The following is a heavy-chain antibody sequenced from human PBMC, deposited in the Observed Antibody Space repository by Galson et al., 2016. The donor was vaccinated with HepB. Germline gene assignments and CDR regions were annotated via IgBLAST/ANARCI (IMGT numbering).Heavy chain of an antibody. D-gene: IGHD3-16*01. J-gene: IGHJ4*02. V-gene: IGHV3-23*01. Sequence: SLRLSCAASGFPFSNSGMSWVRQAPGRGLEWVSGITRSGDATYYADFVKGRFTISRDNSKNTLYLYMNNLTAGDTAIYYCGKHGGFDYWGQGALVTVSS. CDR3: GKHGGFDY. CDR2: ITRSGDAT. CDR1: GFPFSNSG.